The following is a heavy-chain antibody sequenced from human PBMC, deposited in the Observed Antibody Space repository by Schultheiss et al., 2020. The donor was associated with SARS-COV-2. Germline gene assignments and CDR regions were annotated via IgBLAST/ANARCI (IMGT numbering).Heavy chain of an antibody. CDR1: GYTFTGYY. V-gene: IGHV1-2*02. D-gene: IGHD3-3*01. CDR2: INPNSGGT. J-gene: IGHJ6*02. Sequence: ASVKVSCKASGYTFTGYYMHWVRQAPGQGLEWMGWINPNSGGTNYAQKFQGRVTMTRDTSISTAYMELSRLRSDDTAVYYCARGHYDFWSGAYGMDVWGQGTTVTVSS. CDR3: ARGHYDFWSGAYGMDV.